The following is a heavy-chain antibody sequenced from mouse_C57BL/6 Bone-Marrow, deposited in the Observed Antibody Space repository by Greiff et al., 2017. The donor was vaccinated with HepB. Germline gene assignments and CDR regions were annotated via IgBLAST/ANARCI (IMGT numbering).Heavy chain of an antibody. CDR3: ARGYYGPWFAY. J-gene: IGHJ3*01. D-gene: IGHD1-1*01. CDR2: IYPRSGNT. CDR1: GYTFTSYG. Sequence: QVQLQQSGAELARPGASVKLSCKASGYTFTSYGISWVKQRAGQGLEWIGEIYPRSGNTYYNEKFKGKATLTADKSSSTAYMELGSLTSEDSAVYFCARGYYGPWFAYWGQGTLVTVSA. V-gene: IGHV1-81*01.